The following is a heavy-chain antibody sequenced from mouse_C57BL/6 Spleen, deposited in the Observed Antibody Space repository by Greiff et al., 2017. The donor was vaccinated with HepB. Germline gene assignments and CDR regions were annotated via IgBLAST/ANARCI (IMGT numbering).Heavy chain of an antibody. CDR2: IDPSDSYT. J-gene: IGHJ3*01. V-gene: IGHV1-59*01. CDR1: GYTFTSYW. Sequence: QVQLQQPGAELVRPGTSVKLSCKASGYTFTSYWMHWVKQRPGQGLEWIGVIDPSDSYTNYNQKFKGKATLTVDTSSSTAYMQLSSLTSEDSAVYFCARSGVYDGYYTWFAYWGQGTLVTVSA. CDR3: ARSGVYDGYYTWFAY. D-gene: IGHD2-3*01.